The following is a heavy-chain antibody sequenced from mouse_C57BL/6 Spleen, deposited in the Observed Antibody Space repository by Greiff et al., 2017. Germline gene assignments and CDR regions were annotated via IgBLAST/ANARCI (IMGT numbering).Heavy chain of an antibody. V-gene: IGHV1-50*01. J-gene: IGHJ2*01. Sequence: QVQLKQPGAELVKPGASVKLSCKASGYTFTSYWMQWVKQRPGQGLEWIGEIDPSDSYTNYNQKFKGKATLTVDTSSSTAYMQLSSLTSEDSAVYYCARAKGGTSTMVTSFDYWGQGTTLTVSS. CDR1: GYTFTSYW. CDR2: IDPSDSYT. D-gene: IGHD2-2*01. CDR3: ARAKGGTSTMVTSFDY.